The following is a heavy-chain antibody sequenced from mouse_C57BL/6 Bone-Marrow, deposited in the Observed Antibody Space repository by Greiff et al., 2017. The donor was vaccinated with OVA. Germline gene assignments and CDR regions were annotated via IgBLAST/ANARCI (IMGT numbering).Heavy chain of an antibody. D-gene: IGHD2-1*01. CDR3: ASYGKRDFDY. V-gene: IGHV1-55*01. CDR2: IYPGSGST. J-gene: IGHJ2*01. CDR1: GYTFTSYW. Sequence: QVQLQQSGAELVRPGSSVKLSCKASGYTFTSYWMDWVKQRPGQGLEWIGDIYPGSGSTNYNEKFKSKATLTVDTSSSTAYMQLSSLTSEDSAVYYCASYGKRDFDYWGQGTTLTVSS.